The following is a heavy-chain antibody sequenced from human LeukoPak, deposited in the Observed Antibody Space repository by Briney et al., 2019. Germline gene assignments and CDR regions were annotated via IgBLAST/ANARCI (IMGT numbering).Heavy chain of an antibody. V-gene: IGHV3-23*01. Sequence: GTSLRLSCAASGFTFSSYTMSWVRQAPGRGLEWVSTITTSDGNTYYADSVKGRFTVSRDNSKNTLFLQMNSLRAEDTAVYYCAKDGGLWVSAHWGDSWGRGTLVTVSS. CDR1: GFTFSSYT. J-gene: IGHJ4*02. D-gene: IGHD7-27*01. CDR3: AKDGGLWVSAHWGDS. CDR2: ITTSDGNT.